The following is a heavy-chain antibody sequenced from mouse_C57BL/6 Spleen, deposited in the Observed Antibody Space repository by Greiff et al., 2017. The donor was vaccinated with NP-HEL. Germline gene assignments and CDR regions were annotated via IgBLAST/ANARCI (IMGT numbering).Heavy chain of an antibody. V-gene: IGHV5-4*01. CDR3: ARERGITTVVAPFAY. CDR2: ISDGGSYT. Sequence: EVKLQESGGGLVKPGGSLKLSCAASGFTFSSYAMSWVRQTPEKRLEWVATISDGGSYTYYPDNVKGRFTISRDNAKNNLYLQMSHLKSEDTAMYYCARERGITTVVAPFAYWGQGTLVTVSA. CDR1: GFTFSSYA. D-gene: IGHD1-1*01. J-gene: IGHJ3*01.